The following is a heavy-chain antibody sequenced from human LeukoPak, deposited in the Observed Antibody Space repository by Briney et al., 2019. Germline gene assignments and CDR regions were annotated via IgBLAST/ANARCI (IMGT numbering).Heavy chain of an antibody. D-gene: IGHD1/OR15-1a*01. CDR3: AKGPLAVEHSTHRFDF. Sequence: GGTLRLSCAASGFTFSSYGMSWVRQAPGKGLEWVSAISGSGGDTYYADSVKGRFTVSRDNSKNTLYVQMNSLRAEDTAVYYCAKGPLAVEHSTHRFDFWGQGTLVTVSS. V-gene: IGHV3-23*01. CDR1: GFTFSSYG. CDR2: ISGSGGDT. J-gene: IGHJ4*02.